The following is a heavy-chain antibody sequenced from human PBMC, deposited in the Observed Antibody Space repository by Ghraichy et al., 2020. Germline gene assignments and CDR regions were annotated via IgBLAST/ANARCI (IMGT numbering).Heavy chain of an antibody. CDR2: IKSKTDGGTT. V-gene: IGHV3-15*07. CDR3: TTDGGQKPGIAAAGRLVDYGMDV. CDR1: GFTFSNAW. Sequence: GGSLRLSCAASGFTFSNAWMNWVRQAPGKGLEWVGRIKSKTDGGTTDYAAPVKGRFTISRDDSKNTLYLQMNSLKTEDTAVYYCTTDGGQKPGIAAAGRLVDYGMDVWGQGTTVTVSS. D-gene: IGHD6-13*01. J-gene: IGHJ6*02.